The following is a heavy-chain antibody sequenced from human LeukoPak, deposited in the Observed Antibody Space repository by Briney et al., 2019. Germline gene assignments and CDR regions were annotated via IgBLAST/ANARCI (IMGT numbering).Heavy chain of an antibody. CDR3: ARAFGTSHYRLDY. J-gene: IGHJ4*02. Sequence: ASVKVSCKASGYSFTSFPIIWVRQAPGQGLEWMGIINPSGGSTSYAQKFQGRVTMTRDTSTSTVYMELSSLRSEDTAVYYCARAFGTSHYRLDYWGQGTLVTVSS. V-gene: IGHV1-46*01. CDR1: GYSFTSFP. D-gene: IGHD2-2*01. CDR2: INPSGGST.